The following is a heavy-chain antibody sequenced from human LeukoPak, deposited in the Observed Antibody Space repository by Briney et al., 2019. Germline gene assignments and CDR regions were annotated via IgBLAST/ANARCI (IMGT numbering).Heavy chain of an antibody. J-gene: IGHJ6*03. Sequence: SETLSLTCIVSGGSISSYYWSWIRQPPGKGLEWIGYIYTSGSTNYNPSLKSRVTISVDTSKNQFSLKLSSVTAADTAVYYCARRDYYYYYMDVWGKGTTVTVSS. CDR3: ARRDYYYYYMDV. V-gene: IGHV4-4*09. CDR2: IYTSGST. CDR1: GGSISSYY.